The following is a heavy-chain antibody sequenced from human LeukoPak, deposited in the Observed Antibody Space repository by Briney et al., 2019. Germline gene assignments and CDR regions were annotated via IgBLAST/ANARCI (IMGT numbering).Heavy chain of an antibody. CDR3: AKSSGNYYRSWFGP. D-gene: IGHD1-26*01. J-gene: IGHJ5*02. V-gene: IGHV3-23*01. Sequence: GGSLRLSCAASGFTFSSYAMSWVRQAPGKGLEWVSGISGGGGSTYYADSVKGRFTISRDNSKNTLYLQMNSLRAEDTAVYYCAKSSGNYYRSWFGPWGQGTLVTVSS. CDR1: GFTFSSYA. CDR2: ISGGGGST.